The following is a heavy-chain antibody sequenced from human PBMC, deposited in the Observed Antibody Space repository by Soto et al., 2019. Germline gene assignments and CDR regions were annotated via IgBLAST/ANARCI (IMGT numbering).Heavy chain of an antibody. CDR1: GYSFTSYW. CDR3: ARLLIAAAHNWFDP. J-gene: IGHJ5*02. V-gene: IGHV5-51*01. Sequence: PGESLKISCKGSGYSFTSYWIGWVRQMPGKGLEWMGIIHPGDSDTRYSPSFQGQVTISADKSISTAYLQWSSLKASDTAVYYCARLLIAAAHNWFDPWGQGTLVTVSS. D-gene: IGHD6-13*01. CDR2: IHPGDSDT.